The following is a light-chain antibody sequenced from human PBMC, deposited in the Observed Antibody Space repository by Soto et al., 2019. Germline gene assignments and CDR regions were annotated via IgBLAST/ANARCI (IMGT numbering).Light chain of an antibody. Sequence: ALTQLRAASGSPGHSVTMSCTWTTNDIGVYVFVSWYQHHPGKAPILIIYEFVQRPSGVPDRFSGSKSGNTASLTVSGLQAVEDAAYFCKTYAGSNTYVFGSGTKVTV. CDR2: EFV. V-gene: IGLV2-8*01. J-gene: IGLJ1*01. CDR3: KTYAGSNTYV. CDR1: TNDIGVYVF.